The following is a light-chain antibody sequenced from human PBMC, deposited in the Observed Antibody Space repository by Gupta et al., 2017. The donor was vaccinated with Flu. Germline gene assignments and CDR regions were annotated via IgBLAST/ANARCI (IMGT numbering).Light chain of an antibody. CDR1: SSNIGINF. CDR2: ADN. V-gene: IGLV1-51*01. J-gene: IGLJ3*02. Sequence: KVTTSCAATSSNIGINFVSWYQQLPGTAPKLLMYADNRRPSGVSDRFSGSKSGTSASLTINGLQAEDEAHYYCAEFEYSPTAVLFGGGTKLTVL. CDR3: AEFEYSPTAVL.